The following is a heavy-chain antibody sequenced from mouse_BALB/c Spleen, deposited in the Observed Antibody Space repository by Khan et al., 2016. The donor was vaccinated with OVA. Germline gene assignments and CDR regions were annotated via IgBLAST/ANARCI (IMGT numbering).Heavy chain of an antibody. J-gene: IGHJ3*01. D-gene: IGHD1-1*01. CDR3: ARLAYYYDSEGFAY. CDR2: ISTGGHYT. CDR1: GFTFSTYG. V-gene: IGHV5-6*01. Sequence: EVELVESGGDLVEPGGSLKLSCEASGFTFSTYGMSWVRQTPDKRLEWVATISTGGHYTYYPDSVRGRFTISRDNAKNTLYLQMTSLKSEDTAMFYWARLAYYYDSEGFAYWGQGTLVTVSA.